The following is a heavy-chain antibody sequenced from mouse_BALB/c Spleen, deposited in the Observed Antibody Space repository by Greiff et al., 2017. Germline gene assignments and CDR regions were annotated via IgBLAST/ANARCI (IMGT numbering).Heavy chain of an antibody. J-gene: IGHJ1*01. Sequence: QVQLQQPGAELVRPGASVKLSCKASGYTFTSYWINWVKQRPGQGLEWIGNIYPSDSYTNYNQKFKDKATLTVDKSSSTAYMQLSSPTSEDSAVDYCTRYYRDDWYMDVWGEGTTVTVSS. D-gene: IGHD2-14*01. V-gene: IGHV1-69*02. CDR2: IYPSDSYT. CDR1: GYTFTSYW. CDR3: TRYYRDDWYMDV.